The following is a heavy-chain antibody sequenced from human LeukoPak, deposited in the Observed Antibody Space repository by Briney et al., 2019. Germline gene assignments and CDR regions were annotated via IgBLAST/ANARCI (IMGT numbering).Heavy chain of an antibody. Sequence: GGSLRLSCAASGFTFASYSMNWVRQAPGKGLEWVSTISGGGGSTYYADSVKGRFTISRDNSKNTLYLQVNSLRAEDTAVYYCAKGGKWDVTPFDYWGQGTLVTVSS. CDR3: AKGGKWDVTPFDY. CDR2: ISGGGGST. CDR1: GFTFASYS. V-gene: IGHV3-23*01. J-gene: IGHJ4*02. D-gene: IGHD1-26*01.